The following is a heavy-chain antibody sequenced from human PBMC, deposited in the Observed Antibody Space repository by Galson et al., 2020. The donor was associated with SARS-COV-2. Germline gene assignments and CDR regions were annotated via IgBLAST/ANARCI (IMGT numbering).Heavy chain of an antibody. D-gene: IGHD3-3*01. CDR1: GFSFTNYA. J-gene: IGHJ4*02. V-gene: IGHV3-23*01. CDR2: IRGNGANT. Sequence: GGSLRLSCAASGFSFTNYAMTWVRQAPGKGLEWVSVIRGNGANTYYADYVKGRFTITRDHSKNTLYLQMTGLRAEDPAVYYCAKGRLRYYDFWSGRDSWALWGQGTPVTVAS. CDR3: AKGRLRYYDFWSGRDSWAL.